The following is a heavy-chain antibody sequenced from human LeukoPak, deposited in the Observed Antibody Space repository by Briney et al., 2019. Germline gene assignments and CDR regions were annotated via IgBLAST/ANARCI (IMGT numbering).Heavy chain of an antibody. J-gene: IGHJ4*02. D-gene: IGHD3-10*01. V-gene: IGHV3-30*02. Sequence: GGSLRLSCAASGFTFSSYGMHSVRQAPGKGLEWVAFIRYDGSNKYYADSVKGRFTISRDTSKNTLCLQMNSLRAEDTAVYYCAKDLPRYGSGSYYTQDYWGQGTLVTVSS. CDR2: IRYDGSNK. CDR1: GFTFSSYG. CDR3: AKDLPRYGSGSYYTQDY.